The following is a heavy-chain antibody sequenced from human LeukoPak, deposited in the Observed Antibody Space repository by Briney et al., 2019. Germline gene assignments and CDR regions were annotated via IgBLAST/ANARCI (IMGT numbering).Heavy chain of an antibody. Sequence: GGSLRLSCAASGFTFSSYDMTWVRQAPGKGLEWVSYISSSGSTIYYADSVKGRFTISRDNAKNSLYLQMNSLRAEDTAVYYCARVGYDINYYYYYYMDVWGKGTTVTISS. J-gene: IGHJ6*03. CDR1: GFTFSSYD. CDR2: ISSSGSTI. V-gene: IGHV3-48*03. D-gene: IGHD3-9*01. CDR3: ARVGYDINYYYYYYMDV.